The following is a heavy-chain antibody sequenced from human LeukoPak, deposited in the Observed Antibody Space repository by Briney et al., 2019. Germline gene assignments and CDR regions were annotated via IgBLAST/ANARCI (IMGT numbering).Heavy chain of an antibody. V-gene: IGHV4-61*02. J-gene: IGHJ4*02. Sequence: SQTLSLTCTVSGDSISSGSYYWSWIRQPAGKGLEWIGRIYTSGSTNYNPSLKSRVTISVDTSKNQFSLKLSSVTAADTAVYYCARGSSYGPYFDYWGQGTLVTVSS. CDR2: IYTSGST. CDR3: ARGSSYGPYFDY. D-gene: IGHD5-18*01. CDR1: GDSISSGSYY.